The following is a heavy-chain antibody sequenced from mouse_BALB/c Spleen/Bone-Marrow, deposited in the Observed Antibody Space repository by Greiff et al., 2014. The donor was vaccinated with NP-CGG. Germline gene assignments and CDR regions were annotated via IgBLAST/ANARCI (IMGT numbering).Heavy chain of an antibody. CDR2: IYPGDGET. J-gene: IGHJ2*01. CDR3: ARKYGDY. CDR1: GYPFSSYW. D-gene: IGHD2-10*02. Sequence: VQLQQSGAELVRPGSSVKISCKASGYPFSSYWMNWVKQRPGQGLEWIGQIYPGDGETNYNGKFKGNATLTADKSSSTAYMQLISLTSEDSAAYFCARKYGDYWGQGTTLTVSS. V-gene: IGHV1-80*01.